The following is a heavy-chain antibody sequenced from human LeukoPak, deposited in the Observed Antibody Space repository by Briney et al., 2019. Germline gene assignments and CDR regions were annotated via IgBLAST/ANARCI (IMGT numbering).Heavy chain of an antibody. V-gene: IGHV3-49*04. CDR1: GFTFADYA. Sequence: GRSLRLSCTVSGFTFADYAMTWVRQAPGKGLEWVGFIRSKTYGGTTEYAASVKGRFIISRDDSKSIAHLQMNSLKTEDTAVYYCTRVGRGYSYTNWFDPWGQGTLVTVSS. CDR3: TRVGRGYSYTNWFDP. D-gene: IGHD5-18*01. J-gene: IGHJ5*02. CDR2: IRSKTYGGTT.